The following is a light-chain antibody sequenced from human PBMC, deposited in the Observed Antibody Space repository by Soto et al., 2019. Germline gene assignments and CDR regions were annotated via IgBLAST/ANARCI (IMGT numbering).Light chain of an antibody. CDR1: NIGSKS. V-gene: IGLV3-21*04. J-gene: IGLJ2*01. CDR2: YDS. CDR3: QVWDSSSDRDVV. Sequence: SYELTQPPSVSVAPGKTARITCGGKNIGSKSVHWYQQKPGQAPVLVIYYDSDRPSGIPERFSGSNSGNTATLTISRVEAGDEADYYCQVWDSSSDRDVVFGGGTQLTVL.